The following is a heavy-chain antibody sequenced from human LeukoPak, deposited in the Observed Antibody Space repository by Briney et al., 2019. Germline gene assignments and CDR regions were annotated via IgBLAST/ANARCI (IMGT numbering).Heavy chain of an antibody. CDR3: AKDLSSGWYVSDY. J-gene: IGHJ4*02. CDR1: GFSFSDFG. Sequence: GGSLRLSCAASGFSFSDFGMHWVRQAPGKGLDWVAYILYDGNRKYHADSVKGRFTISRDNSRNTLYLQMNSLRAEDTAVYYCAKDLSSGWYVSDYWGQGTLVTVSS. D-gene: IGHD6-19*01. V-gene: IGHV3-30*02. CDR2: ILYDGNRK.